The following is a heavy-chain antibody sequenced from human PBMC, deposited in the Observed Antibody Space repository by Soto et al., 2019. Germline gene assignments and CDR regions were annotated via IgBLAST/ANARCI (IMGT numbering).Heavy chain of an antibody. V-gene: IGHV2-5*02. D-gene: IGHD3-10*01. Sequence: QITLEESGPTLVKPTQTLTLTCNFSGFSLSTSGLGVSWIRQPPGKALEWLALIYWDDDDRYSPSLKRRLSIRKDTPKNQVVLTLTNVDRADTATYFCTPVLRGVIWNWGKGTLVTVSS. CDR1: GFSLSTSGLG. J-gene: IGHJ4*02. CDR2: IYWDDDD. CDR3: TPVLRGVIWN.